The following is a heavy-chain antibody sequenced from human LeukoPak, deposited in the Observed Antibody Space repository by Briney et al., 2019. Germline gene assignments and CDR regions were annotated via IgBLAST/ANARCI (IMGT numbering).Heavy chain of an antibody. D-gene: IGHD5-18*01. V-gene: IGHV4-34*01. Sequence: KSSETLSLTCAVYGGSLSGYYWSWIRQPPGKGLEWIGEINHIGSTNYYPSLKSRVTISVDTSKNQFSLKLRSVTAADTAVYFCARVGYSYVINDWSRTGLGAYPTKYYYHMTSGAKGPRSPSP. CDR2: INHIGST. J-gene: IGHJ6*03. CDR1: GGSLSGYY. CDR3: ARVGYSYVINDWSRTGLGAYPTKYYYHMTS.